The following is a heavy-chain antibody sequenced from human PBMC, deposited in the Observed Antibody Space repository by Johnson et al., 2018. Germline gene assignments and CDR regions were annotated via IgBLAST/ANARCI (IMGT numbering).Heavy chain of an antibody. V-gene: IGHV3-7*01. D-gene: IGHD5-12*01. CDR3: ASVRAVATPPGEYFQH. CDR1: GFTFSSYW. J-gene: IGHJ1*01. Sequence: VQLVESGGGLVQPGGSLRLSCAASGFTFSSYWMSWVRQAPGKGLEWVANIKQDGSEKYYVDSVKGRVTISRDNAKNSLYLQRNSLRAEDTAVYHCASVRAVATPPGEYFQHWGQGTLVTVSS. CDR2: IKQDGSEK.